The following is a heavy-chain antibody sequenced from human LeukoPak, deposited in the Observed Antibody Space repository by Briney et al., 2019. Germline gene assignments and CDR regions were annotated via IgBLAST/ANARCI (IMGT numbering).Heavy chain of an antibody. CDR3: AKDSQRGLDFRKPLEH. CDR1: GFTFSHYG. V-gene: IGHV3-33*06. J-gene: IGHJ5*02. D-gene: IGHD3/OR15-3a*01. Sequence: GTSLRLSCETSGFTFSHYGMNCVRQAPGKGLEWVAVIWSDATNQYYADSVKGRFTISRDNFRRTVSLEMNSLRAEDTAVYYCAKDSQRGLDFRKPLEHWGQGSLVIVSS. CDR2: IWSDATNQ.